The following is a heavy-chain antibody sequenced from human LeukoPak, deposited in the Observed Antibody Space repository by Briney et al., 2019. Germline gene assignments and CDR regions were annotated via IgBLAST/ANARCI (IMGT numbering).Heavy chain of an antibody. Sequence: GGSLRLSCAASGFTSDHHTMRWVRQAPGKGLEWVSLISGSGDYTNYADSVKGRFTISRDNSRNSLYLQMNILTTEDTALYFCAKDQGGYKGLDNWGQGTPVTVSS. CDR1: GFTSDHHT. J-gene: IGHJ4*02. D-gene: IGHD5-24*01. CDR3: AKDQGGYKGLDN. CDR2: ISGSGDYT. V-gene: IGHV3-43*01.